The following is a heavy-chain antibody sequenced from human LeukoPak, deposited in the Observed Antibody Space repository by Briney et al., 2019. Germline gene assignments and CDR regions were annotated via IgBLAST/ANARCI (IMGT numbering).Heavy chain of an antibody. D-gene: IGHD3-10*01. J-gene: IGHJ4*02. CDR3: AREFLSAETMVRRD. CDR2: ISSSSSYI. V-gene: IGHV3-21*01. Sequence: GGSLRLSCAASGFTFSSYSMNWVRQAPGKGLEWVSSISSSSSYIYYADSVKGRFTISRDNAKNSLYLQMNSLRAEDTAVYYCAREFLSAETMVRRDWGQGTLVTVSS. CDR1: GFTFSSYS.